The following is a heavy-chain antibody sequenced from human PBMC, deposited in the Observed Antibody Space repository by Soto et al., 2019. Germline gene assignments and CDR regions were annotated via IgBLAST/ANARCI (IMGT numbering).Heavy chain of an antibody. CDR2: ISAYNGNT. D-gene: IGHD3-3*01. Sequence: ASVKVSCKASGYTFTSYGISWVRQAPGQGLEWMGWISAYNGNTNYAQKLQGRVTMTTDTSTSTAYMELRSLRSDDTAVYYCARGLHTIFGVVTDLYYFDYWGQGTLVTVSS. CDR3: ARGLHTIFGVVTDLYYFDY. J-gene: IGHJ4*02. CDR1: GYTFTSYG. V-gene: IGHV1-18*01.